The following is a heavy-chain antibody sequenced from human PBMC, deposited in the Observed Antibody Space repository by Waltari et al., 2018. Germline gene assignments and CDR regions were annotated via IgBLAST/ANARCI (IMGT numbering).Heavy chain of an antibody. CDR3: AIGGVETSWYWRY. CDR2: IKTDGSET. J-gene: IGHJ4*02. V-gene: IGHV3-7*01. CDR1: GFTFSTFW. D-gene: IGHD6-13*01. Sequence: EVQVVESGGGLVQPGGSLSLSCVSSGFTFSTFWMTWVRQAPGKGLEWVANIKTDGSETYYVDSVKGRFTISRDNTKNSLYLQMSSLRAEDTAVYYCAIGGVETSWYWRYWGQGTLVTVSS.